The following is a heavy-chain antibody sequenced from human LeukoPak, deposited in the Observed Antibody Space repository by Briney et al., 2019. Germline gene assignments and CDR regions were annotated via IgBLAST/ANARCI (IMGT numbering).Heavy chain of an antibody. D-gene: IGHD3-16*02. CDR3: ARIPSIYYDYVWGSYRWAHFDY. J-gene: IGHJ4*02. CDR1: GYTFTSYG. Sequence: ASVKVSCKASGYTFTSYGISWVRQAPGQGLEWMGWIGAYNGNTNYAQKLQGRVTMTTDTSTSTAYMELRSLRSDDTAVYYCARIPSIYYDYVWGSYRWAHFDYWGQGTLVTVSS. CDR2: IGAYNGNT. V-gene: IGHV1-18*01.